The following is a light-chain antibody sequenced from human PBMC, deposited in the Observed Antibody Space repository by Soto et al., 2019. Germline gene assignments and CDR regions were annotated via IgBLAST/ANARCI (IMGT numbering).Light chain of an antibody. CDR3: QQFGSLIT. V-gene: IGKV3D-20*01. Sequence: DIVMTQSPATLSLSPGERATLSCGASQSITNNYLAWYQQKPDLAPRLLIYDTSKRATGIPDRFSGSGSGTDFTLTISRLEPEDFAAYYCQQFGSLITFGGGTKVEIK. J-gene: IGKJ4*01. CDR1: QSITNNY. CDR2: DTS.